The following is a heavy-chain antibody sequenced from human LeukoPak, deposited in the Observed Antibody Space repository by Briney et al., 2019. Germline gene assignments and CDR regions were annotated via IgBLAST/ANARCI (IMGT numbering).Heavy chain of an antibody. CDR1: GYTFTRYD. CDR3: ARVPAGSIGAWFGELLPYYSYGMDV. V-gene: IGHV1-8*01. J-gene: IGHJ6*02. D-gene: IGHD3-10*01. CDR2: MNPNSGNT. Sequence: ASVKVSCKASGYTFTRYDINWVRQATGQGLEWMGWMNPNSGNTGYAQKFQGRVTMTRNTSISTAYMELSSLRSEDTAVYYCARVPAGSIGAWFGELLPYYSYGMDVWGQGTTVTVSS.